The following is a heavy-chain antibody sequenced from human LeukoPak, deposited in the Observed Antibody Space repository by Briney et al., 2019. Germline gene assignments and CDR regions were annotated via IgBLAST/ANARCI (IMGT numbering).Heavy chain of an antibody. Sequence: SETLSLTCTVSGGSISSSSYYWSRIRQPPGKGLEWIGYVYYSGSTNYNPSLKSRVTISVDTSKNHFSLKLSSVTAADTAVYSCARSIIGTRSKFDYWGEGTMVTVSS. CDR1: GGSISSSSYY. D-gene: IGHD1/OR15-1a*01. CDR2: VYYSGST. V-gene: IGHV4-61*03. J-gene: IGHJ4*02. CDR3: ARSIIGTRSKFDY.